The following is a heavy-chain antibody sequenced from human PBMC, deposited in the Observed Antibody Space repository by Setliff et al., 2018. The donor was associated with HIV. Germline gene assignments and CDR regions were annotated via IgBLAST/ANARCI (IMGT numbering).Heavy chain of an antibody. Sequence: SETLSLTCNVSGGSVINDGYNWCWIRQRPGKGLQWIACVSYTGNTYHNPSLKSRLTILVHTSKSYFSLSLTSVTAADAAVYFCAREVLPVIGGRGWFDPWGQGTLVTV. CDR3: AREVLPVIGGRGWFDP. J-gene: IGHJ5*01. D-gene: IGHD1-26*01. CDR2: VSYTGNT. V-gene: IGHV4-31*03. CDR1: GGSVINDGYN.